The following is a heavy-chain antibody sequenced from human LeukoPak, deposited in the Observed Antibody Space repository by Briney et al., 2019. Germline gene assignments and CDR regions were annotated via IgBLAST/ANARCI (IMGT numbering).Heavy chain of an antibody. CDR3: ASGQWTDY. V-gene: IGHV1-2*02. Sequence: GASVKVSCKASGYTFTGHYLHWGRQAPGEGLEWMGWMNPNSGGTIYAQNFQGRVTMTRDTSISTAYMQLSRLRFDDTAVYYCASGQWTDYWGQGTLVIVSS. J-gene: IGHJ4*02. CDR2: MNPNSGGT. CDR1: GYTFTGHY. D-gene: IGHD6-19*01.